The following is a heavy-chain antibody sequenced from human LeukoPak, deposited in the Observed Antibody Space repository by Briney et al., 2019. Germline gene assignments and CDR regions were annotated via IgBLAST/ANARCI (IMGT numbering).Heavy chain of an antibody. J-gene: IGHJ4*02. D-gene: IGHD3-22*01. CDR3: VKDGGHYYDSSGYYSYYFDY. Sequence: GGSLTLSCSASGFSFSSYVMQWVRQAPGKGLEYVSAISSHGGSTYYADSGKGRFTISRDNSKNTLYLQMSSLRAEDTAVYYCVKDGGHYYDSSGYYSYYFDYWGQGTLVTVSS. CDR2: ISSHGGST. V-gene: IGHV3-64D*09. CDR1: GFSFSSYV.